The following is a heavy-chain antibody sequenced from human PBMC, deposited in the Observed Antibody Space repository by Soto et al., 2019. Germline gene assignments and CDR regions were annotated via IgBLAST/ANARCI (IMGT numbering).Heavy chain of an antibody. V-gene: IGHV3-23*01. CDR1: GFTFSRHG. Sequence: PGGSLRLSCVASGFTFSRHGLSWVRQAPGKGLEWVSTINPSGDSTFYADSVKGRFTISRDNSMNTVYLQMNSLSVGDTAVYLCAKVDFSTAGSFDYWGQGALVTVSS. J-gene: IGHJ4*02. CDR3: AKVDFSTAGSFDY. D-gene: IGHD6-13*01. CDR2: INPSGDST.